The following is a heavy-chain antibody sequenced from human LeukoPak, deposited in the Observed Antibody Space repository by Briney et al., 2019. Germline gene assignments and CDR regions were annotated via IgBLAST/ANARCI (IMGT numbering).Heavy chain of an antibody. CDR1: GFTFISYG. CDR3: AKAYDILTGYYAFDI. J-gene: IGHJ3*02. D-gene: IGHD3-9*01. Sequence: GGSLRLSCAASGFTFISYGMHWVRQAPGKGLEWVAFLRYDGSNKYYADSVKGRFTISRDNSKNTLYLQMNSLRAEDTAVYYCAKAYDILTGYYAFDIWGQGTMVTVSS. CDR2: LRYDGSNK. V-gene: IGHV3-30*02.